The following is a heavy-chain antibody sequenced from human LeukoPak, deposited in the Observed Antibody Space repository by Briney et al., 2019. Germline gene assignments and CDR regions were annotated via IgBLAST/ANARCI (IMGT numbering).Heavy chain of an antibody. J-gene: IGHJ4*02. D-gene: IGHD5-12*01. CDR3: AKGAYDYIEIAYFDY. Sequence: GGSLRLSCAASGFTFSSYAMHWVRQAPGKGLEWVAVISYDGSNKCYADSVKGRFTISRDNSKNTLYLQMNSLRAEDTAVYYCAKGAYDYIEIAYFDYWGQGSLVTVSS. CDR1: GFTFSSYA. CDR2: ISYDGSNK. V-gene: IGHV3-30*04.